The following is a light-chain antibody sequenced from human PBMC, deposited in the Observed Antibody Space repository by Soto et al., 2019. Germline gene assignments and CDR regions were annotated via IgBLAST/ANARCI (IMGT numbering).Light chain of an antibody. J-gene: IGLJ1*01. CDR2: DVN. CDR3: SSYAGGPYV. V-gene: IGLV2-8*01. Sequence: QSALTQPPSASGSPGQSVTISCTGTSSDLGRYNFVSWYQQHPGKAPKLMIYDVNKRPSGVPDRFSGSKSGYTASLTVSGLQAEDEADYYCSSYAGGPYVFGTGTKLT. CDR1: SSDLGRYNF.